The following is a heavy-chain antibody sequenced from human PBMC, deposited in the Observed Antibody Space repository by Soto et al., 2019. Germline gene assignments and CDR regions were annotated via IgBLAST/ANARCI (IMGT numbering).Heavy chain of an antibody. J-gene: IGHJ6*02. CDR3: ARDGGYCSSTSCYPHYYYYYGMDV. CDR1: GYSISSGYY. CDR2: IYHSGST. Sequence: ATLSLTCAVSGYSISSGYYWGWIRQPPGKGLEWIGSIYHSGSTYYNPSLKSRVTISVDTSKNQFSLKLSSVTAADTAVYYCARDGGYCSSTSCYPHYYYYYGMDVWGQGTTV. V-gene: IGHV4-38-2*02. D-gene: IGHD2-2*01.